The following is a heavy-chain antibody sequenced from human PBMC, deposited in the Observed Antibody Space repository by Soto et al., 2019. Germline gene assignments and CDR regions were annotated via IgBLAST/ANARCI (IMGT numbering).Heavy chain of an antibody. CDR2: IVVGSGNT. J-gene: IGHJ3*02. D-gene: IGHD2-2*01. Sequence: SVKVSCKASGFTFTSSAMQWVRQARGQRLEWIGWIVVGSGNTNYAQKFQERVTITRDMSTSTAYMELSSLRSEDTAVYFCAADCGYCSSTSCCADAFDIWGQGTMVT. CDR1: GFTFTSSA. CDR3: AADCGYCSSTSCCADAFDI. V-gene: IGHV1-58*02.